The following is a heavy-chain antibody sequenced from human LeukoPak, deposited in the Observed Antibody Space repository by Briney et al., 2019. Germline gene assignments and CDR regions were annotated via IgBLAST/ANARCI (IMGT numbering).Heavy chain of an antibody. V-gene: IGHV5-51*01. CDR3: ARPRLKGGSWDAFDI. J-gene: IGHJ3*02. CDR1: GYSFTSYW. Sequence: GESLKISCQGSGYSFTSYWIAWVRQMPGKGLECMGIIYPGDSKTTYSPSFQGQVTISADKSITTAYLQWSSLQASDTAMYYCARPRLKGGSWDAFDIWGQGTMVTVSS. CDR2: IYPGDSKT. D-gene: IGHD6-13*01.